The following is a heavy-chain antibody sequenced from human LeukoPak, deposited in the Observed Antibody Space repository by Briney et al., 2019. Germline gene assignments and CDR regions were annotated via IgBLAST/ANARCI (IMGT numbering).Heavy chain of an antibody. J-gene: IGHJ4*02. CDR2: ISGSGGST. V-gene: IGHV3-23*01. CDR3: AEGNIYCSTTSCFFHY. CDR1: GFTFSSYA. Sequence: GGSLRLSCAASGFTFSSYAMSRVRQAPGKGLEWVSTISGSGGSTYYADSVKGRFTISRDNSKNTLYLHMNSLLAEDSAVHYCAEGNIYCSTTSCFFHYWGQGTLVTVSS. D-gene: IGHD2-2*01.